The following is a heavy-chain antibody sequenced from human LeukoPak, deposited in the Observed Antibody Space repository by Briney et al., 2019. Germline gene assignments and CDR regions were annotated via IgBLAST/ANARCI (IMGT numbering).Heavy chain of an antibody. V-gene: IGHV4-31*03. CDR1: DGSISSGGYY. J-gene: IGHJ5*02. Sequence: PSQTLSLTCTVSDGSISSGGYYWSWLRQHPGTALEWIGYIYYNGSTYYNPSFKSRNTISVDTSKNQFSLKLSSVTAADTAVYYCARGMRTTANNWFDPWGQGTLVTVSS. CDR2: IYYNGST. CDR3: ARGMRTTANNWFDP. D-gene: IGHD2/OR15-2a*01.